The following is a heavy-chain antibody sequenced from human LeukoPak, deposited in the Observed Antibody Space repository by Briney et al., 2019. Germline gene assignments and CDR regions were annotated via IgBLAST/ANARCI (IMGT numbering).Heavy chain of an antibody. J-gene: IGHJ5*02. V-gene: IGHV1-18*04. CDR3: ARDFVRFGELPSLPWFDP. D-gene: IGHD3-10*01. Sequence: ASVKVSCKASGYTFTSYGISWVRQAPGQGLEWMGWISAYNGSTNYAQKLQGRVTMTTDTSTSTAYMELRSLRSDDTAVYYCARDFVRFGELPSLPWFDPWGQGTLVTVSS. CDR2: ISAYNGST. CDR1: GYTFTSYG.